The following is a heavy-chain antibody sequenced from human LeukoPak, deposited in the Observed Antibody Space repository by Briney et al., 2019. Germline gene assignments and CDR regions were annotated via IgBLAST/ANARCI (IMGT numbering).Heavy chain of an antibody. V-gene: IGHV3-7*01. Sequence: GGSLRLSCAASGFTFSTYWMSWFRQAPGKGLEWVPNIKQDGSAKYYVDSVKCRFTISRDNAKASLYLQMNSLRDEDTAVYYCARDYPGQGIGYWGQGTLVTVSS. J-gene: IGHJ4*02. CDR3: ARDYPGQGIGY. CDR1: GFTFSTYW. D-gene: IGHD3-10*01. CDR2: IKQDGSAK.